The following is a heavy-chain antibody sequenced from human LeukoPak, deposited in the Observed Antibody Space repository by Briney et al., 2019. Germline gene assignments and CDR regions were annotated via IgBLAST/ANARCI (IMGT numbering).Heavy chain of an antibody. V-gene: IGHV1-18*01. J-gene: IGHJ4*02. CDR1: GYTFTSYG. CDR3: ARDDRSGGSCY. CDR2: INTYNGNT. D-gene: IGHD2-15*01. Sequence: ASVNVSCKASGYTFTSYGISWVRQAPGQGLEWMGWINTYNGNTDYAQNIQGRVTMTTDTSTSTAYMELRSLRSDDTAIYYCARDDRSGGSCYWGQGTLVTVST.